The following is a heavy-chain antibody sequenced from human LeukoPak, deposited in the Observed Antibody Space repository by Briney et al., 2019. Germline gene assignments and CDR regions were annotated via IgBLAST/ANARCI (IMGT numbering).Heavy chain of an antibody. CDR3: ARVRSDYGDYGYFDY. CDR1: GYTFTSYG. CDR2: ISAYNGNT. V-gene: IGHV1-18*01. J-gene: IGHJ4*02. Sequence: ASVKVSCKASGYTFTSYGISWVRQAPGQGLEWMGWISAYNGNTNHAQKLQGRVTMTTDTSTSTAYMELRSLRSDDTAVYYCARVRSDYGDYGYFDYWGQGTLVTVSS. D-gene: IGHD4-17*01.